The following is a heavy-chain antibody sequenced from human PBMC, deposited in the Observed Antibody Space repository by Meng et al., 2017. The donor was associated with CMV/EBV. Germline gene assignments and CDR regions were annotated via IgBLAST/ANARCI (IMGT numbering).Heavy chain of an antibody. V-gene: IGHV4-34*01. D-gene: IGHD3-22*01. J-gene: IGHJ4*02. CDR3: ARAKIMYYYDSSGYYYDY. CDR1: GGSFSGYY. CDR2: INHSGST. Sequence: QVQLQQWGAGLLKPSETLSLPCAVYGGSFSGYYWSWIRQPPGKGLEWIGEINHSGSTNYNPSLKSRVTISVDTSKNQFSLKLSSVTAADTAVYYCARAKIMYYYDSSGYYYDYWGQGTLVTVSS.